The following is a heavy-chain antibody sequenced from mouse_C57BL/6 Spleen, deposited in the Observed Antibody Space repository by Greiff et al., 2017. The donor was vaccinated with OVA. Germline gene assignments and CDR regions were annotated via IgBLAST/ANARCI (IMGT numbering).Heavy chain of an antibody. D-gene: IGHD2-1*01. CDR3: TSIYYGNSDY. CDR2: IDPETGGT. J-gene: IGHJ2*01. CDR1: GYTFTDYE. V-gene: IGHV1-15*01. Sequence: QVQLKESGAELVRPGASVTLSCKASGYTFTDYEMHWVKQTPVHGLEWIGAIDPETGGTAYNQKFKGKAILTADKSSSTAYMELRSLTSEDSAVYYCTSIYYGNSDYWGQGTTLTVSS.